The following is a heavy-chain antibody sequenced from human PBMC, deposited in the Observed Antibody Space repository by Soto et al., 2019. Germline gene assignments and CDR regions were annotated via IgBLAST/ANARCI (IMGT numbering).Heavy chain of an antibody. Sequence: QVQLVESGGGVVQPGRSLRLSCATSGFTFRFYDMHWVSQAPGKGLEWVAIISRDGNNKDYGDSVKGRFTISRDNSKNTLYLQMNSLRGEDTAVYYCAKDAYTPIRTTAHDSGGLDHWGRGTLVTVSS. CDR3: AKDAYTPIRTTAHDSGGLDH. J-gene: IGHJ4*02. CDR2: ISRDGNNK. CDR1: GFTFRFYD. D-gene: IGHD4-4*01. V-gene: IGHV3-30*18.